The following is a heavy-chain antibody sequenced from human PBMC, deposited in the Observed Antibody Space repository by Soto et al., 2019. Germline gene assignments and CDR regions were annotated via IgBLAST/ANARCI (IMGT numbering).Heavy chain of an antibody. CDR2: INAGNGNT. CDR3: ARDRVDFWSGYYYYGMDV. V-gene: IGHV1-3*01. J-gene: IGHJ6*02. CDR1: GYTFTSYA. D-gene: IGHD3-3*01. Sequence: ASVKVSCKASGYTFTSYAMHWVRQAPGQRLEWMGWINAGNGNTKYSQKFQGRVTITRDTSASTAYMELSSLRSEDTAVYYCARDRVDFWSGYYYYGMDVWGQGTTVTVSS.